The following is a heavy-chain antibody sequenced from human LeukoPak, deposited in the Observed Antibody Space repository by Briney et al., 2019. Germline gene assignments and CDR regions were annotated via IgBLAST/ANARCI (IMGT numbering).Heavy chain of an antibody. CDR1: GFTFDDYA. D-gene: IGHD1-26*01. J-gene: IGHJ4*02. V-gene: IGHV3-9*01. CDR3: ASGMRVGPNI. Sequence: QPGRSLRLSCAASGFTFDDYAMHWVRQAPGKGLEWVSGISWNSGSIGYADSVKGRFTISRDNGKNSLYLQMNSLRAEDTAVYYCASGMRVGPNIWGQGTLVTVSS. CDR2: ISWNSGSI.